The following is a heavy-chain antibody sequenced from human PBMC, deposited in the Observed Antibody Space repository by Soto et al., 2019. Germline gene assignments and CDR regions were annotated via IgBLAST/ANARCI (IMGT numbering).Heavy chain of an antibody. Sequence: LKISCKGSGYSFTSYWIGWVRQMPGKGLEWMGIIYPGDSDTRYSPSFQGQVTISADKSISTAYLQWSSLKASDTAMYYCARRPGSSWSHYYYYGMDVWGQGTTVTVSS. V-gene: IGHV5-51*01. D-gene: IGHD6-13*01. CDR3: ARRPGSSWSHYYYYGMDV. CDR1: GYSFTSYW. CDR2: IYPGDSDT. J-gene: IGHJ6*02.